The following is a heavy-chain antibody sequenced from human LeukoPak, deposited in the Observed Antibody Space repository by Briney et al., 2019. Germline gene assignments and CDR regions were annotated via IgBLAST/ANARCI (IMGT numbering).Heavy chain of an antibody. CDR3: AKYGPQDSGSSHFDY. D-gene: IGHD1-26*01. J-gene: IGHJ4*02. V-gene: IGHV3-23*01. CDR1: GFTFSSYA. CDR2: IRDSGSRT. Sequence: GGALRLSCAACGFTFSSYAMSWVRQAPGKGLEWVSAIRDSGSRTHYADSVKGRFTTSRDNSKNTLFLQMNSRRAEYTAIYYCAKYGPQDSGSSHFDYWGQGALVTVSS.